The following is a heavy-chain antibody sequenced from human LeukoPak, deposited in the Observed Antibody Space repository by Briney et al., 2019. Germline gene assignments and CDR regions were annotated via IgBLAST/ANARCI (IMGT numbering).Heavy chain of an antibody. CDR3: ARDKYYADSSGYFGIDY. V-gene: IGHV3-20*04. J-gene: IGHJ4*02. Sequence: GGSLRLSCAASGFTLHAHGMIWVRHTPGKGLEWVSSISRNGDSKGYADSVKGRFTISRDNARNSLFLQMDNLRVEDTALFYCARDKYYADSSGYFGIDYWGRGTLVTVSS. CDR1: GFTLHAHG. CDR2: ISRNGDSK. D-gene: IGHD3-22*01.